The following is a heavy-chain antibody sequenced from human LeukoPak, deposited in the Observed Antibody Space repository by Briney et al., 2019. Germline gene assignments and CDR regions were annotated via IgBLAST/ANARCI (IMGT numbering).Heavy chain of an antibody. J-gene: IGHJ4*02. CDR3: AKGQQWLVPPLDY. CDR2: ISYEGSNK. V-gene: IGHV3-30*18. Sequence: GRSLRLSCAASGFTFSSYGMHWVRQAPGKGLEWVAVISYEGSNKYYADSVKGRFTISRDNSKNTLYLQMNSLRAEDTAVYYCAKGQQWLVPPLDYWGQGTLVTVSS. D-gene: IGHD6-19*01. CDR1: GFTFSSYG.